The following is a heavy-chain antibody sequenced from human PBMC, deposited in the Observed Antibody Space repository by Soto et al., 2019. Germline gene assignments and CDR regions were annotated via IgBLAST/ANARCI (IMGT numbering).Heavy chain of an antibody. J-gene: IGHJ4*02. CDR2: IYYSGST. D-gene: IGHD6-25*01. CDR1: HDSLSSNY. V-gene: IGHV4-59*01. CDR3: PISFRLPLDFSVY. Sequence: SGTLSLTCAVSHDSLSSNYWSWIRQSPGKGLEWIGNIYYSGSTNYNPSLKRRVTMSVDTSKNQFTLKLRPVTAADTGVYFCPISFRLPLDFSVYWGKGPLRTV.